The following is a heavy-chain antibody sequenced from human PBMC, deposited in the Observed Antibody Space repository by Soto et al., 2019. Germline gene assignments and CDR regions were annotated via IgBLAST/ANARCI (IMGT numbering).Heavy chain of an antibody. CDR1: GLTVSGSA. CDR2: IRSKANSYAT. V-gene: IGHV3-73*01. J-gene: IGHJ4*02. CDR3: TTDDIDDY. Sequence: LTLSCAASGLTVSGSAMHWCRQASGKGLEWVGRIRSKANSYATAYAASVKGRFTISRDDSKNTAYLQLNSLKTEDTAVYYCTTDDIDDYWGEATLVTVSS. D-gene: IGHD1-1*01.